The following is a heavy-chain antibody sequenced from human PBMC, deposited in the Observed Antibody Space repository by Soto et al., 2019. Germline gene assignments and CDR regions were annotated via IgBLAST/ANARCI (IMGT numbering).Heavy chain of an antibody. CDR1: GYTFTSYD. V-gene: IGHV1-8*01. CDR2: MNPNSVNT. J-gene: IGHJ6*02. Sequence: QVQLVQSGAEVKKPGASVKVSCKASGYTFTSYDINWVRQATGQGLEWMGWMNPNSVNTGYAQKFQGGATMTRSTSISTADMELSSRRSEDTAVYYFARSVFSGHGWGQGTTVTVSS. CDR3: ARSVFSGHG.